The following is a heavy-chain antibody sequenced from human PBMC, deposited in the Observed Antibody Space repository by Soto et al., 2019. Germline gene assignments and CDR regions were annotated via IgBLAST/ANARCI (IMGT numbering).Heavy chain of an antibody. J-gene: IGHJ4*02. V-gene: IGHV3-30-3*01. CDR1: GFTFSSYA. D-gene: IGHD3-22*01. CDR2: MSDNGSNK. CDR3: ASVANYYDSSGYSVFDL. Sequence: GGSLRLSCAASGFTFSSYAMHWVRQAPGKGLEWVAVMSDNGSNKYYTDSVKGRFTISRDNSKNTLYLQMNSLRVEDTAVYYCASVANYYDSSGYSVFDLWGQGTL.